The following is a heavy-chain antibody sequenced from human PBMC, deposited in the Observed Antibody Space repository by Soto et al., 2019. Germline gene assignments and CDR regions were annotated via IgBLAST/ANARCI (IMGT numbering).Heavy chain of an antibody. CDR2: IWYDGSNK. CDR1: GFTFSSYG. CDR3: AVFGHGGIAVAAHYGMDV. Sequence: GGSLRLSCAASGFTFSSYGMHWVRQAPGKGLEWVAVIWYDGSNKYYADSVKGRFTISRDNSKNTLYLQMNSLRAEDTAVYYCAVFGHGGIAVAAHYGMDVWGQGTTVTVSS. D-gene: IGHD6-19*01. V-gene: IGHV3-33*01. J-gene: IGHJ6*02.